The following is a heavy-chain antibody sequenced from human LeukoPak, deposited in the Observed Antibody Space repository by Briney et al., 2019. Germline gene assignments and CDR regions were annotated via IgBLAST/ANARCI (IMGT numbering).Heavy chain of an antibody. D-gene: IGHD2-2*01. CDR1: GGSINSNSYY. J-gene: IGHJ5*02. CDR3: ARDYCSSTSCYAGGWFDP. Sequence: SETLSLTCTVSGGSINSNSYYWSWIRQPPGKGLEWIGYIYYSGSTNYNPSLKSRVTISVDTSKNQFSLKLSSVTAADTAVYYCARDYCSSTSCYAGGWFDPWGQGTLVTVSS. V-gene: IGHV4-61*01. CDR2: IYYSGST.